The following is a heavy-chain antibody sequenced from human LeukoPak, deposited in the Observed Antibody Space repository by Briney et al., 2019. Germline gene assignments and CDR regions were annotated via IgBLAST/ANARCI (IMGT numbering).Heavy chain of an antibody. CDR1: GGSISSSSYY. V-gene: IGHV4-39*01. J-gene: IGHJ2*01. Sequence: PSETLSLTCTVSGGSISSSSYYWGWIRQPPGKGLEWIGSIYYSGSTYYNPSLKSRVTISVDTSKNQFSLKLSSVTAADTAVYYCARYTRPRHRYWYFDLWGRGTLVTVSS. CDR3: ARYTRPRHRYWYFDL. CDR2: IYYSGST. D-gene: IGHD1-14*01.